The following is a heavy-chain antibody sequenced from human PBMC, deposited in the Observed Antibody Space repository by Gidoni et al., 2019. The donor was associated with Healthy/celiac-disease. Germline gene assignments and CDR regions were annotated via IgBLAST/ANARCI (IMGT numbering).Heavy chain of an antibody. Sequence: QLQLQESGPGLVQPSETLSLTCTVPGGSISSSSYYWGWIRQPPGKGLEWIGSIYYSGSTYYNPSLKSRVTISVDTSKNQFSLKLSSVTAADTAVYYCARQRGYSYGSVDYWGQGTLVTVSS. CDR2: IYYSGST. CDR3: ARQRGYSYGSVDY. V-gene: IGHV4-39*01. D-gene: IGHD5-18*01. CDR1: GGSISSSSYY. J-gene: IGHJ4*02.